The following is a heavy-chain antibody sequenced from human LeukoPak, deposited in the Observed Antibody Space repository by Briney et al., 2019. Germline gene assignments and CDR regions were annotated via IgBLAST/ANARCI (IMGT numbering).Heavy chain of an antibody. Sequence: SETLSLTCTASGGSISTYYWSWIRQPPGKGLEWIGYIYDSGGTNYSPSLKSRVTISVDTSKNQFSLRLSSVTAADTAVYYCARGPMVRGVHYFDYWGQGTLVTVSS. J-gene: IGHJ4*02. CDR2: IYDSGGT. V-gene: IGHV4-59*01. D-gene: IGHD3-10*01. CDR3: ARGPMVRGVHYFDY. CDR1: GGSISTYY.